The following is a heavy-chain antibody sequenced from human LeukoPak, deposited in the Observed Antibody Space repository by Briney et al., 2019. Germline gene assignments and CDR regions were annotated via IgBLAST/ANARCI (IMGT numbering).Heavy chain of an antibody. CDR2: IYYSGST. CDR3: ARDSSSWYRRYMDV. J-gene: IGHJ6*03. CDR1: GGSISSGDYY. Sequence: SETLSLTCTVSGGSISSGDYYWSWLRQPPGKGLEWIGYIYYSGSTYYNPALRSRVTISVDTSKNQFSLKLSSVTAADTAVYYCARDSSSWYRRYMDVWGKGTTVTVSS. D-gene: IGHD6-13*01. V-gene: IGHV4-30-4*08.